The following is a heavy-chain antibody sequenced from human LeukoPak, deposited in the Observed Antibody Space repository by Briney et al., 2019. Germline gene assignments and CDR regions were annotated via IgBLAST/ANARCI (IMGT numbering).Heavy chain of an antibody. CDR2: INSDGSST. CDR1: GVTLSSYW. Sequence: GGSLRLSCSASGVTLSSYWMQWVRQAPGKGLVWVSRINSDGSSTRYADSVKGRFTISSDNDQDTLYLQMNSLRAEDTAVYYCARAAIGRYLNGVDYWGQGTLVTVSS. J-gene: IGHJ4*02. V-gene: IGHV3-74*01. CDR3: ARAAIGRYLNGVDY. D-gene: IGHD7-27*01.